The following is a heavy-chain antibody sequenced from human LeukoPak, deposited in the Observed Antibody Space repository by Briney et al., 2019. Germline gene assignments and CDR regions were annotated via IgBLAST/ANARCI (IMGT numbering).Heavy chain of an antibody. CDR2: ISAYNGNT. CDR3: ARVTKMTTVIYYYFDY. V-gene: IGHV1-18*01. CDR1: GYTFTSYG. Sequence: ASVKVSCKASGYTFTSYGISWVRQAPGQGLEWMGWISAYNGNTNYAQKLQGRVTMTTDTSTSTAYMELRSLRSDDTAVYYCARVTKMTTVIYYYFDYWGQGTLVTVSS. D-gene: IGHD4-17*01. J-gene: IGHJ4*02.